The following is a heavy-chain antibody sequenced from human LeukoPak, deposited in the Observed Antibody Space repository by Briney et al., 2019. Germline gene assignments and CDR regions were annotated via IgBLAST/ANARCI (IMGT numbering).Heavy chain of an antibody. CDR1: GGTFSSYA. V-gene: IGHV1-69*04. CDR2: IIPILGIA. D-gene: IGHD3-22*01. Sequence: SVKVSCKASGGTFSSYAISWVRQAPRQGLEWMGRIIPILGIANYAQKFQGRVTITADKSTSTAYMELSSLRSEDTAVYYCARVHDSSGYYSWGQGTLVTVSS. CDR3: ARVHDSSGYYS. J-gene: IGHJ4*02.